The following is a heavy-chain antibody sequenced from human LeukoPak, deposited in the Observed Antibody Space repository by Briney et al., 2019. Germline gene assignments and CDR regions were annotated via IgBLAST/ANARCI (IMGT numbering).Heavy chain of an antibody. J-gene: IGHJ1*01. D-gene: IGHD3-22*01. CDR1: GFTFSRYW. CDR3: ATGNYYDSRGYYTFGH. V-gene: IGHV3-74*01. CDR2: INGDGSTT. Sequence: GGSLRLSCAASGFTFSRYWMHWVRQAPGKGLVWVSRINGDGSTTSYADSVKGGFTISRDNAKNTLYLQMNSLRAEDTAVYYCATGNYYDSRGYYTFGHGGQGTLVTASS.